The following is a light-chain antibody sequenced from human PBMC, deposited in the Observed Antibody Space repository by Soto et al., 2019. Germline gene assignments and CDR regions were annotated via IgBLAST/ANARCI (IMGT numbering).Light chain of an antibody. J-gene: IGLJ1*01. Sequence: QSVLTQPRSVSGSPGQSVTISCTGTSSDVGGYYYISWYQHHPGKAPKLMIYDVTKRPSGVPDRFSGSKSGITASPTISGLQAEDEADYYCCSYAGTYTFYVFGSGTKVTVL. CDR2: DVT. CDR1: SSDVGGYYY. CDR3: CSYAGTYTFYV. V-gene: IGLV2-11*01.